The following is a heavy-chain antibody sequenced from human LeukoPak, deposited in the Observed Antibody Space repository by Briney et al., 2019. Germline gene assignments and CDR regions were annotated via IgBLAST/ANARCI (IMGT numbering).Heavy chain of an antibody. CDR2: INHSGST. V-gene: IGHV4-34*01. CDR1: GGSFSGYY. CDR3: AREAFGSPLDY. Sequence: SETLSLTCAVYGGSFSGYYWSWIRQPPGKGLEWIGEINHSGSTNYNPSLKSRVTISVDTSNNQFSLKLSSVTAADTAVYYCAREAFGSPLDYWGQGTLVTVSS. J-gene: IGHJ4*02. D-gene: IGHD3-10*01.